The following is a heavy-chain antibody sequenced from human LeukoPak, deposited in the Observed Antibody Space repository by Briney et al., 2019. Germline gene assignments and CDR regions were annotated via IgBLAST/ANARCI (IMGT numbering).Heavy chain of an antibody. Sequence: ASVKVSCKASGYTFPSYFMHWVRQAPGQGLEWMGIINPTGGSTTYAQKFQGRVTMTRDTSTSTVYMELSSLRSDDTAVYYWARTPARRFAYWGQEPRVTVP. CDR1: GYTFPSYF. CDR3: ARTPARRFAY. V-gene: IGHV1-46*01. CDR2: INPTGGST. D-gene: IGHD6-6*01. J-gene: IGHJ4*02.